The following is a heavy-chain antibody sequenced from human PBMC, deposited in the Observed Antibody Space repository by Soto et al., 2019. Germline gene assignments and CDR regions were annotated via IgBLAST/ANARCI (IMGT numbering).Heavy chain of an antibody. D-gene: IGHD3-10*01. J-gene: IGHJ4*02. CDR1: GFTFSSYG. V-gene: IGHV3-30*18. CDR2: IIYDGSTK. CDR3: AKDRMGAGVRGYFDY. Sequence: QVQLVESGGGVVQPGRSLRLSCAASGFTFSSYGMHWVRQAPGKGLEWVAVIIYDGSTKYYADSVKGRFTISRDNSKSTQYLQMNSLRAEDTAVYYCAKDRMGAGVRGYFDYWGQGTLVTVSS.